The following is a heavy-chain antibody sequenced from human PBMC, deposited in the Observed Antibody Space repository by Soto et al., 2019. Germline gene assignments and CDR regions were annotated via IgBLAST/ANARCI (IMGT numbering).Heavy chain of an antibody. CDR1: GGSISSYY. J-gene: IGHJ5*02. Sequence: SETLSLTCTVSGGSISSYYWSWIRQPPGKGLEWIGYIYYSGSTNYNPSLKSRVTISVDTSKNQFSLKLSSETAADTAVYYCARDRRRIAARPGVSWFDPWGQGTLVTAPQ. CDR2: IYYSGST. V-gene: IGHV4-59*01. CDR3: ARDRRRIAARPGVSWFDP. D-gene: IGHD6-6*01.